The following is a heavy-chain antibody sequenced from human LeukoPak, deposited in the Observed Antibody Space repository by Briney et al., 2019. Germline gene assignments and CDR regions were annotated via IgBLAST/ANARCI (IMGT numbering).Heavy chain of an antibody. CDR3: ARVYLRKRVYYYYYMDV. CDR2: INWNGGST. Sequence: GGSLRLSCAASGFTFDDYGMSWVRQAPGKGLEWVSGINWNGGSTGYADSVKGRFIISRDNAKSSLYLQMNSLRAEDTALYYCARVYLRKRVYYYYYMDVWGKGTTVTVSS. J-gene: IGHJ6*03. CDR1: GFTFDDYG. V-gene: IGHV3-20*04.